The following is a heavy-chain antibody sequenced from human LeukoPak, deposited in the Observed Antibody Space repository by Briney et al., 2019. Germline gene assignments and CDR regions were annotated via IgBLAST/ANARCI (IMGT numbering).Heavy chain of an antibody. J-gene: IGHJ6*04. V-gene: IGHV3-23*01. CDR1: GFTFSSYA. Sequence: GGSLRLSCAASGFTFSSYAMCWVRQAPGKGLEWVSVISGSGSNTHYADSVKGRFTISRDNAKNSLYLQMNSLRAEDTAVYYCAELGITMIGGVWGKGTTVTISS. CDR2: ISGSGSNT. CDR3: AELGITMIGGV. D-gene: IGHD3-10*02.